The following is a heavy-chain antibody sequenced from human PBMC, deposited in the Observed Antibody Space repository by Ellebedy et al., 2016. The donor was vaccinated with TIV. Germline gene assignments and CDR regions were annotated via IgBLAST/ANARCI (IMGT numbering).Heavy chain of an antibody. J-gene: IGHJ4*02. D-gene: IGHD6-13*01. V-gene: IGHV1-2*02. CDR3: ARVGVRYRSSWHFDY. Sequence: AASVKVSCKASGYTFTDYYIHWVRQAPGQGLEWMGWFNPDSGGTNYAQKFQGRVTMTRDTSISTAYMELSRLKSDDTAVYYCARVGVRYRSSWHFDYWGQGTLVTVSS. CDR1: GYTFTDYY. CDR2: FNPDSGGT.